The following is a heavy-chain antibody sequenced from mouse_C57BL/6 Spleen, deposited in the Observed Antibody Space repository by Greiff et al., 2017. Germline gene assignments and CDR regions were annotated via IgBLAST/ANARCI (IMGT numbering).Heavy chain of an antibody. D-gene: IGHD3-3*01. Sequence: EVKLVESGGGLVKPGGSLKLSCAASGFTFSDYGMHWVRQAPEKGLEWVAYISSGSSTIYYADTVKGRFTISRDNAKNTLFLQLNSLRSEDTAMYYCAREGRPYWYFDVWGTGTTVTVSS. J-gene: IGHJ1*03. CDR2: ISSGSSTI. V-gene: IGHV5-17*01. CDR3: AREGRPYWYFDV. CDR1: GFTFSDYG.